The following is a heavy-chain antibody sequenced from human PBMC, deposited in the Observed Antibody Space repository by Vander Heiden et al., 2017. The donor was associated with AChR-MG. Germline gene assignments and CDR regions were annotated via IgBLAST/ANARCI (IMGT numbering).Heavy chain of an antibody. D-gene: IGHD6-13*01. CDR1: RYAFNNFG. V-gene: IGHV1-18*01. CDR2: IGAFNGDT. Sequence: QVQLVQSGAELTKPGASVRVSCKAFRYAFNNFGIIWVRQAPGQGLEWLGWIGAFNGDTKYAHKVQDRVTMTTETSTSTAYLELRSLRSDDSAVYDGARAGASSWYMGEFWGQGTLGAVSS. J-gene: IGHJ4*02. CDR3: ARAGASSWYMGEF.